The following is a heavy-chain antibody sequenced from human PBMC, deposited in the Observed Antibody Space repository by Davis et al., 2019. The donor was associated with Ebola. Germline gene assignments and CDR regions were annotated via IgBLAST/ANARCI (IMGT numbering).Heavy chain of an antibody. D-gene: IGHD4-17*01. V-gene: IGHV3-53*01. CDR2: IYNVYTM. CDR3: ARAEDDYGEYPDALDI. J-gene: IGHJ3*02. CDR1: GFSFSSYA. Sequence: GESLKISCAASGFSFSSYAMSWVRQAPGKGLEWVSVIYNVYTMYYADSVKGRFTISRDSSMNTVYLQMSSLRAEDTAVYYCARAEDDYGEYPDALDIWGQGTVVTVSS.